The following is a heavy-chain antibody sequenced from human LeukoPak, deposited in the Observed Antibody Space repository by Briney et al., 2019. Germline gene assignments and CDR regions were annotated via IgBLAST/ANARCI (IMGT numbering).Heavy chain of an antibody. CDR1: GFTFNDYY. Sequence: PGGSLRLSCTGSGFTFNDYYMSWVRQAPGKGLEWLSFISAGGYPRYYADSVRGRFTISRDTAKNSLYLQMNSLRVEDTAVYYCVMTAGPPTDHWGQGALVTVSS. V-gene: IGHV3-11*04. CDR2: ISAGGYPR. CDR3: VMTAGPPTDH. J-gene: IGHJ4*01.